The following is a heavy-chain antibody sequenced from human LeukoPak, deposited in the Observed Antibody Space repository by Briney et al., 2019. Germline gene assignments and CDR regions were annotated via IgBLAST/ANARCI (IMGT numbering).Heavy chain of an antibody. V-gene: IGHV1-18*01. CDR2: ISAYNGNT. CDR3: ARGCYGFWSGCWDC. Sequence: GASVKVSCKASGYTFTSYGISWVRQAPGQGLEWLGWISAYNGNTNYAQNLQGRVTMTTDTSTSTAYMELSSLRSDDTAVYYCARGCYGFWSGCWDCWGQGTLVTVSS. J-gene: IGHJ4*02. CDR1: GYTFTSYG. D-gene: IGHD3-3*01.